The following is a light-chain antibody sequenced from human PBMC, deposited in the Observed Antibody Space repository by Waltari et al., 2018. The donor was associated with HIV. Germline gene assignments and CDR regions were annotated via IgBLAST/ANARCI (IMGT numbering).Light chain of an antibody. Sequence: EIVLTQSPATLSVSPGDTATLSCRASQSIDRALAWYHQSPGQAPRLRIFYVHTRLPVVPARFSGSGFGTEFTLSISGLQSEDAGVYYCQHYQKRPPMYTFGQGTRLGIK. CDR3: QHYQKRPPMYT. CDR2: YVH. CDR1: QSIDRA. V-gene: IGKV3-15*01. J-gene: IGKJ2*01.